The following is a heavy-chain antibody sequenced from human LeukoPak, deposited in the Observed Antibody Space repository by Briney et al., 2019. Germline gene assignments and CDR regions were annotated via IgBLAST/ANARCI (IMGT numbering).Heavy chain of an antibody. D-gene: IGHD6-19*01. CDR2: INPSGGST. CDR1: GYTFTSYY. J-gene: IGHJ4*02. V-gene: IGHV1-46*03. Sequence: GASVNVSCKASGYTFTSYYMHWVRQAPGQGLEWMGIINPSGGSTSYAQKFQGRVTMTRDTSTSTVYMELSSLRSEDTAVYYCTRHPEYSSGWSHFDYWGQGTLVTVSS. CDR3: TRHPEYSSGWSHFDY.